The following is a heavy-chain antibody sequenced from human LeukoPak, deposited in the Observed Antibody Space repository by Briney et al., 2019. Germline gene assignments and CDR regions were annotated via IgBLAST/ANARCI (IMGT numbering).Heavy chain of an antibody. Sequence: GGSLRLSCAASGFTFSSYSMNWVRQAPGKGLEWVSSISSSSSYIYYADSVKGRFTISRDNAKNSLYLQMNSLRAEDTAVYYCARASVAGSYYYYMDVWGKGTTVTVSS. J-gene: IGHJ6*03. D-gene: IGHD6-19*01. CDR3: ARASVAGSYYYYMDV. CDR2: ISSSSSYI. V-gene: IGHV3-21*01. CDR1: GFTFSSYS.